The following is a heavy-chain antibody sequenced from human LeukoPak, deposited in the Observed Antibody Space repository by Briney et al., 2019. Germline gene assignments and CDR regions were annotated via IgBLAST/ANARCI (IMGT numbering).Heavy chain of an antibody. CDR2: ISGSGGST. CDR1: GFTFSSYA. Sequence: GGSLRLSCAASGFTFSSYAMSWVRQAPGKGLEWVSAISGSGGSTYYADSVKGRFTISRDNSKNTLYLQMNSLRAEDTAVYYCARLNYDILTGYYSFDYWGQGTLVTVSS. CDR3: ARLNYDILTGYYSFDY. V-gene: IGHV3-23*01. D-gene: IGHD3-9*01. J-gene: IGHJ4*02.